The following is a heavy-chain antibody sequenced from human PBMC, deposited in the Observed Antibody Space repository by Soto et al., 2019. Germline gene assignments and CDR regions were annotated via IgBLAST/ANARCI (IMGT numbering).Heavy chain of an antibody. CDR1: GGSISSYY. V-gene: IGHV4-59*01. D-gene: IGHD5-12*01. CDR2: IYYSGST. J-gene: IGHJ4*02. CDR3: ARDIGDSGYNIGGFDY. Sequence: SETLSLTCTVSGGSISSYYWSWIRQPPGKGLEWIGYIYYSGSTNYNPSLKSRVTISVDTSKNQFSLKLSSVTAADTAVYYCARDIGDSGYNIGGFDYWGQGTLVTVSS.